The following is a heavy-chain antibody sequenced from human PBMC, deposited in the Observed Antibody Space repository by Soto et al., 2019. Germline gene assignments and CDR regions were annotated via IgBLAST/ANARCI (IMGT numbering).Heavy chain of an antibody. V-gene: IGHV1-3*01. CDR2: INAGNGNT. CDR1: GYTFTSYA. Sequence: ASVKVSCKASGYTFTSYAMHWVRQAPGQRLEWMGWINAGNGNTKYSQKFQGRVTITRDTSASTAYMELSSLRSEDTAVYYCARQDYDFWSGYPHEYQVANYYYYYMDVWGKGTTVTVSS. J-gene: IGHJ6*03. D-gene: IGHD3-3*01. CDR3: ARQDYDFWSGYPHEYQVANYYYYYMDV.